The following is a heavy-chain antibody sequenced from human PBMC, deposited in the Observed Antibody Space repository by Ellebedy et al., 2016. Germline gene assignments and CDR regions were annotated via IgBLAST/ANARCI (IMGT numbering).Heavy chain of an antibody. CDR2: INPNSGNT. V-gene: IGHV1-8*01. J-gene: IGHJ4*02. Sequence: ASVKVSXXASGHTFTSFDINWVRQATGQGLEWMGWINPNSGNTGYAQKFQGRVTMIRNTSISTIYMELSSLRSEDTAVYYCARSTFYHSTDNWGQGTLVTVSS. CDR1: GHTFTSFD. CDR3: ARSTFYHSTDN. D-gene: IGHD3-22*01.